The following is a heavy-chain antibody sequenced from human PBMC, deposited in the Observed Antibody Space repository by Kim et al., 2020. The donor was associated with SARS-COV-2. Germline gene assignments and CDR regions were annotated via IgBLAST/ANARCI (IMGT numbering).Heavy chain of an antibody. CDR3: AIAGEPIARTVDYDYVWGRFNWFDP. J-gene: IGHJ5*02. CDR1: GGSISSSSYY. V-gene: IGHV4-39*01. D-gene: IGHD3-16*01. CDR2: IYYSGST. Sequence: SETLSLTCTVSGGSISSSSYYWGWIRQPPGKGLEWIGSIYYSGSTYYNPSLKSRVTISVDTSKNQFSLKLSSVTAADTAVYYCAIAGEPIARTVDYDYVWGRFNWFDPWGQGTLVTVSS.